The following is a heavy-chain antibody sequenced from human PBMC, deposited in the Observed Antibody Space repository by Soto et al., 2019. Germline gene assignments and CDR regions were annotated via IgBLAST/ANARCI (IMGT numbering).Heavy chain of an antibody. Sequence: QVQLVESGGGVVQPGRSLRLSCAASGFIFSTYGMHWVRQAPGKGLEWVAVISYDGSNKYYTDSVKGRFTISRDNSKNKLYLKMNSLRAEDTAVYYCAKDDYGMDVWGQGTTVTVSS. J-gene: IGHJ6*02. CDR3: AKDDYGMDV. V-gene: IGHV3-30*18. CDR2: ISYDGSNK. CDR1: GFIFSTYG.